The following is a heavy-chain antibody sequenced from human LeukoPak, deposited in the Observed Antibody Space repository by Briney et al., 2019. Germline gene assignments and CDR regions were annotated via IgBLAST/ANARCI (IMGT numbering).Heavy chain of an antibody. CDR3: VREGRRISGGTLSLDY. CDR1: GDSVFNNNAA. D-gene: IGHD2-15*01. Sequence: SQTLSLTCAIPGDSVFNNNAAWNWVRQSPSRGLEWLGRTFYRSKWYYDYAVSVKSRMTINSDTSKNQFSLQLTYVTPEDTAVYYCVREGRRISGGTLSLDYWGQGTLVTVSS. CDR2: TFYRSKWYY. V-gene: IGHV6-1*01. J-gene: IGHJ4*02.